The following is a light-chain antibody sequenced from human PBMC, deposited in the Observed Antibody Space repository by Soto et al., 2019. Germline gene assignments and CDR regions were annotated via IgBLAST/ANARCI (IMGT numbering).Light chain of an antibody. V-gene: IGLV1-44*01. Sequence: VPTQPRSAKETTAQRVTIPCSESSSNIGSNTVNWYQQLPGTAPKLLIYSNNQRPSGVPDRFSGSKSGTSASLAISGLQSEDEADYYCAAWDDSLNGYVFGTGTKVTVL. CDR1: SSNIGSNT. J-gene: IGLJ1*01. CDR2: SNN. CDR3: AAWDDSLNGYV.